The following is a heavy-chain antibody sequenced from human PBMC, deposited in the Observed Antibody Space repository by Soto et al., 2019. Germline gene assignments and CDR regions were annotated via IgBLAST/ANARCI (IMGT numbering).Heavy chain of an antibody. CDR2: IWYDGSNK. CDR3: ARDYSSGYYYPTYYFDY. CDR1: GFTFSSYG. Sequence: GGSLRLSCAASGFTFSSYGMHWVRQAPGKGLEWVAVIWYDGSNKYYADSVKGRFTISRDNSKNTLYLQMNSLRAEDTAVYYCARDYSSGYYYPTYYFDYWGQGTLVTVSS. D-gene: IGHD3-22*01. J-gene: IGHJ4*02. V-gene: IGHV3-33*01.